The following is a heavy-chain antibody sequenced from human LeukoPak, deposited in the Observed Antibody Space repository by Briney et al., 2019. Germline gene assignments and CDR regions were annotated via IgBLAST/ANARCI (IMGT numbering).Heavy chain of an antibody. CDR3: ARVGGALSISDY. D-gene: IGHD4/OR15-4a*01. V-gene: IGHV4-31*03. Sequence: PSQTLSLTCTVSGGSISSGGYYWSWIRQHPGKGLEWIGYIYYGGSTYYNPSLKSRVTISVDTSKNQFSLKLSSVTAADTAVYYCARVGGALSISDYWGQGTLVTVSS. CDR1: GGSISSGGYY. CDR2: IYYGGST. J-gene: IGHJ4*02.